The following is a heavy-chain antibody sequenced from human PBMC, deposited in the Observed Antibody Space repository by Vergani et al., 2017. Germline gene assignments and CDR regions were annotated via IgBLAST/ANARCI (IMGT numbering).Heavy chain of an antibody. D-gene: IGHD3-22*01. J-gene: IGHJ4*02. CDR1: GGPISSGGYS. Sequence: QLQLQESGSGLVKPSQTLSLTCAVSGGPISSGGYSWSWIRQPPGNGLEWIGYIYHSGSTHYNPSLKSRVTISVDRSKNQFSLKLSSVTAADTAVYYCASYYYDSSGYPYYFDYWGQGTLVTVSS. V-gene: IGHV4-30-2*01. CDR2: IYHSGST. CDR3: ASYYYDSSGYPYYFDY.